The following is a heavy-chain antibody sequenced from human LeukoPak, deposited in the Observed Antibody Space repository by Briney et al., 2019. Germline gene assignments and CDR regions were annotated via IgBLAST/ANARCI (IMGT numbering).Heavy chain of an antibody. CDR2: IRYDGSIK. J-gene: IGHJ4*02. CDR1: RFSFSSYG. CDR3: ARGWGGT. D-gene: IGHD1-26*01. Sequence: GGSLRLSCAAPRFSFSSYGMHWVRQAPGKGLEWVAFIRYDGSIKYYTDSVKGRFTISRDNSKSTLYLQMNSLRVEDTAVYYCARGWGGTWGQGTLVTVSS. V-gene: IGHV3-30*02.